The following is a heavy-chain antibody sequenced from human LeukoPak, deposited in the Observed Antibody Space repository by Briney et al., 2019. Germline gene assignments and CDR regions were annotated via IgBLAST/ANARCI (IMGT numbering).Heavy chain of an antibody. V-gene: IGHV3-30*02. CDR2: IRYDGSNK. CDR3: ARDGDGYSVYPDYYYYYMDV. D-gene: IGHD5-24*01. Sequence: TGGSLRLSCAASGFTFSSYGMHWVRQAPGKGLEWVAFIRYDGSNKYYADSVKGRFTISRDNSKNTLYLQMNSLRAEDTAVYYCARDGDGYSVYPDYYYYYMDVWGKGTTVTVSS. CDR1: GFTFSSYG. J-gene: IGHJ6*03.